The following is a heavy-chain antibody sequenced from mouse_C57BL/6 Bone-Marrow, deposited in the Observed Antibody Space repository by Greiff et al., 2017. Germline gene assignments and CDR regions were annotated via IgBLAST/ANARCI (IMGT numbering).Heavy chain of an antibody. D-gene: IGHD2-1*01. J-gene: IGHJ4*01. Sequence: DVKLVESGGGLVKPGGSLKLSCAASGFTFSDYGMHWVRQAPEKGLEWVAYISSGSSTIYYADTVKGRFTISRDNAKNTLFLQMTSLRSEDTAMYYCARVIYYGNYVDYAMDYWGQGTSVTVSS. CDR1: GFTFSDYG. CDR2: ISSGSSTI. CDR3: ARVIYYGNYVDYAMDY. V-gene: IGHV5-17*01.